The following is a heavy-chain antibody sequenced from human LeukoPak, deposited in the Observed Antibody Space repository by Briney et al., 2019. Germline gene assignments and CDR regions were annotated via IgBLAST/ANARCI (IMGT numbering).Heavy chain of an antibody. J-gene: IGHJ4*02. Sequence: PGGSLRLSCAASGFTVSSNYMGWVRQAPGKGLEWVSVIYSGGDTYYADSVKGRFTISRDNSKNTLYLQMNSLRAEDTAVYYCARARTYYYDSSGYYEAGPDYWGQGTLVTVSS. CDR1: GFTVSSNY. CDR3: ARARTYYYDSSGYYEAGPDY. V-gene: IGHV3-66*01. D-gene: IGHD3-22*01. CDR2: IYSGGDT.